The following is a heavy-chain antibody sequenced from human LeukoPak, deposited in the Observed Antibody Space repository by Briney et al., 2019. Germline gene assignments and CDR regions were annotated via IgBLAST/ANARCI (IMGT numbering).Heavy chain of an antibody. CDR1: GFTFSSYE. CDR3: VLGGLYVVVTVEKYYYGMDV. V-gene: IGHV3-48*03. J-gene: IGHJ6*04. Sequence: GGPLRLSCAASGFTFSSYEMNWVRQAPGKGLEWVSYISSSGSTIYYADSVKGRFTISRDNAKDSLYLQMNSLRAEDTAVYYCVLGGLYVVVTVEKYYYGMDVWGKGTTVTVSS. CDR2: ISSSGSTI. D-gene: IGHD2-21*02.